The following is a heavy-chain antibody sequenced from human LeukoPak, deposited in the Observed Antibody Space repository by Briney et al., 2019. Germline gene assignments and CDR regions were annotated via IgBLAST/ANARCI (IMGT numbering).Heavy chain of an antibody. CDR1: GFTFSDYY. J-gene: IGHJ4*02. CDR2: ISSSGSTI. D-gene: IGHD6-13*01. V-gene: IGHV3-11*04. CDR3: ARDIRIAAAGTALDY. Sequence: GGSLRLSCAASGFTFSDYYMSWIRQAPGKGLEWVSYISSSGSTIYYADSVKGRFTISRDNAKNSLYLQMNSLRAEDTAVYYCARDIRIAAAGTALDYWGQGTLVTVSS.